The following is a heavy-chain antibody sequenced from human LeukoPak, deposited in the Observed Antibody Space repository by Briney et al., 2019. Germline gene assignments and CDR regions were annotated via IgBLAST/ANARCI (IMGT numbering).Heavy chain of an antibody. Sequence: ASVKVSCKASGYTFTSFYMHWVRLAPGQGLEWMGIINPSGGRTSYAQKFQDRGTVTRDTSTSTLYMELRSLRSEDTAVYYCARGGVAASGASDIWGQGTMVTVSS. CDR3: ARGGVAASGASDI. D-gene: IGHD6-13*01. CDR2: INPSGGRT. J-gene: IGHJ3*02. V-gene: IGHV1-46*01. CDR1: GYTFTSFY.